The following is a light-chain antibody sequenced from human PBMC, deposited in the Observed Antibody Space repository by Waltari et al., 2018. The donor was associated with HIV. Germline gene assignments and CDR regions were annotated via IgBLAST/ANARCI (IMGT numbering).Light chain of an antibody. CDR1: SSTLRNNY. CDR3: GTWDDSLGAVV. CDR2: ETS. Sequence: QSVLTQPPSVSAAPGQTVTLPCSGTSSTLRNNYVSWYHQVPGTTPKLLINETSKRPSGIPDRFSGSKSGTSATLGITGVQTADEADYYCGTWDDSLGAVVFGGGTRVTV. V-gene: IGLV1-51*02. J-gene: IGLJ2*01.